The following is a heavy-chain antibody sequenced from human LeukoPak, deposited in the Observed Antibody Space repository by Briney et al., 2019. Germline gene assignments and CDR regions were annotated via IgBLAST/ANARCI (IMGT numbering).Heavy chain of an antibody. V-gene: IGHV1-69*13. CDR3: ARGRRPDYYDSSGSSGPRNNWFDP. J-gene: IGHJ5*02. CDR1: GYTFTSYG. Sequence: GASVKVSCKASGYTFTSYGISWVRQAPGQGLEWMGGIIPIFGTANYAQKFQGRVTITADESTSTAYMELSSLRSEDTAVYYCARGRRPDYYDSSGSSGPRNNWFDPWGQGTLVTVSS. D-gene: IGHD3-22*01. CDR2: IIPIFGTA.